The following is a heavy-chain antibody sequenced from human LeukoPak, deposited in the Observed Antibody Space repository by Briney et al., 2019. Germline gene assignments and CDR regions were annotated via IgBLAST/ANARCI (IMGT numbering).Heavy chain of an antibody. CDR1: GYTFTGYY. CDR3: ARSSYDILTGLDY. V-gene: IGHV1-2*02. CDR2: INPNSGGT. J-gene: IGHJ4*02. D-gene: IGHD3-9*01. Sequence: GASVKVSCKASGYTFTGYYMHWVRQAPGQGLEWMGWINPNSGGTNYAQKFQGRVTMARDTSISTAYMELSRLRSDDTAVYYCARSSYDILTGLDYWGQGTLVTVSS.